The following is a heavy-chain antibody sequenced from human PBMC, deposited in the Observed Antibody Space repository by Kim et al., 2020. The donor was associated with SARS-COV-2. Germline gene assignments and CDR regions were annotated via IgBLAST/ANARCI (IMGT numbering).Heavy chain of an antibody. CDR1: GFTFGDYA. V-gene: IGHV3-49*04. Sequence: GVSLRLSCTASGFTFGDYAMSWVRQAPGKGLEWVGFIRSKAYGGTTEYAASVKGRFTISRDDSKSIAYLQMNSLKTEDTAVYYCTRDIVVVVAATAFDYWGQGTLVTVSS. D-gene: IGHD2-15*01. CDR2: IRSKAYGGTT. J-gene: IGHJ4*02. CDR3: TRDIVVVVAATAFDY.